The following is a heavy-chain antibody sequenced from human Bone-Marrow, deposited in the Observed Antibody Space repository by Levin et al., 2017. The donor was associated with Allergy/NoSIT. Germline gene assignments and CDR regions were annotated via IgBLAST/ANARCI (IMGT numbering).Heavy chain of an antibody. J-gene: IGHJ4*02. D-gene: IGHD2-8*01. CDR1: GFTFSGYW. CDR3: ARNGAWSFEF. V-gene: IGHV3-7*02. Sequence: PGGSLRLSCASSGFTFSGYWMAWVRQAPGKGLEWVANINRDGGEGYYVDSVKGRVTMSRDNSRNTLNLQMNSLRVEDTAVYYCARNGAWSFEFWGQGTLVTVSS. CDR2: INRDGGEG.